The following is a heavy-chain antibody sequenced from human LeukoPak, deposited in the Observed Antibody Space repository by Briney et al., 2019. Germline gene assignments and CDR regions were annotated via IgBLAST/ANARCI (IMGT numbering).Heavy chain of an antibody. CDR2: IKQDGSEK. CDR1: GFTFSSYW. Sequence: GGSLRLSCVASGFTFSSYWMSWVRQAPGKGLEWVANIKQDGSEKYYVDSVKGRFTISRDNAKNSLYLQMNSLRAEDTAVYYCARDQGGSGWYGYWGQGTLVTVSS. D-gene: IGHD6-19*01. J-gene: IGHJ4*02. CDR3: ARDQGGSGWYGY. V-gene: IGHV3-7*01.